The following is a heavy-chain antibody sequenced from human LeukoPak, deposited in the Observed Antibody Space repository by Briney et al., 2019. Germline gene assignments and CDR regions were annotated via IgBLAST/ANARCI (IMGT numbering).Heavy chain of an antibody. Sequence: SETLSLTCTVSGGSISSDGYYWSWIRQPPGKGLEWIGYIYYSGSTNYNPSLKSRVTISVDTSKNQFSLKLSSVTAADTAVYYCARVVGATFSRPSRFDYWGQGTLVTVSS. CDR1: GGSISSDGYY. CDR3: ARVVGATFSRPSRFDY. V-gene: IGHV4-61*08. CDR2: IYYSGST. J-gene: IGHJ4*02. D-gene: IGHD1-26*01.